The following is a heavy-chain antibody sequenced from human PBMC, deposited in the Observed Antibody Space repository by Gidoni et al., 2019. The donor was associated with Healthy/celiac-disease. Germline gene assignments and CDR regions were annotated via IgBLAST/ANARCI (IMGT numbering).Heavy chain of an antibody. CDR1: GFTFGGSA. CDR2: IRSKANSYAT. V-gene: IGHV3-73*01. Sequence: EVQLVESGGGLVQPGGSLKLSCAASGFTFGGSAMHWVRQASGTGLECVGRIRSKANSYATAYAASVKGRFTISRDDSKNTAYLQMNSLKTEDTAVYYCTSRYNGYSGPDGPFDYWGQGTLVTVSS. J-gene: IGHJ4*02. D-gene: IGHD5-12*01. CDR3: TSRYNGYSGPDGPFDY.